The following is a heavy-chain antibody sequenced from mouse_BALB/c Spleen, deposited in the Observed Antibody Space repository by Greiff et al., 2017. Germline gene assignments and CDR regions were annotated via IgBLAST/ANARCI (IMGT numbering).Heavy chain of an antibody. Sequence: EVKLVESGGGLVQPGGSRKLSCAASGFTFSSFGMHWVRQAPEKGLEWVAYISSGSSTIYYADTVKGRFTISRDNPKNTLFLQMTSLRSEDTAMYYCARKKDYDYDWFAYWGQGTLVTVSA. D-gene: IGHD2-4*01. V-gene: IGHV5-17*02. CDR3: ARKKDYDYDWFAY. CDR1: GFTFSSFG. CDR2: ISSGSSTI. J-gene: IGHJ3*01.